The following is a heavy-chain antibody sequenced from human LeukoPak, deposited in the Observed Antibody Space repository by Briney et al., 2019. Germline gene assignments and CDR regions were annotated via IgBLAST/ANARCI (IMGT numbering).Heavy chain of an antibody. CDR2: ISSSNSTI. Sequence: PGGSLRLSCAASGFTFSSYSMNWVRQAPGKGLEWVSYISSSNSTIYYADSVKGRFTISRDNAKNSLYLQMNSLRDEDTAVYYCARAVAGTEGWFDYWGQGILVTVSS. CDR1: GFTFSSYS. V-gene: IGHV3-48*02. J-gene: IGHJ4*02. D-gene: IGHD6-19*01. CDR3: ARAVAGTEGWFDY.